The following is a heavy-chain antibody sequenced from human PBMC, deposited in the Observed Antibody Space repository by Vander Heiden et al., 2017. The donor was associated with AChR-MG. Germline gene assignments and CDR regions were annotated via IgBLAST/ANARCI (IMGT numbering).Heavy chain of an antibody. CDR2: FDPGDGET. V-gene: IGHV1-24*01. Sequence: QVQLVQSGAEVKKPGASVKVSCKVSGYTLTELALHWVRPAPGKGLEWVGGFDPGDGETIYAQKFQGRVTMTEDTSTDTAYMELSSLRSEDTAVYYCATRRDYYGSGSYPRLFDYWGQGTLVTVSS. CDR1: GYTLTELA. CDR3: ATRRDYYGSGSYPRLFDY. D-gene: IGHD3-10*01. J-gene: IGHJ4*02.